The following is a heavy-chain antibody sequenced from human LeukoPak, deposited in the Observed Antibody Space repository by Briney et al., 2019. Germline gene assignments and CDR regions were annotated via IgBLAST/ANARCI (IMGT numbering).Heavy chain of an antibody. J-gene: IGHJ4*02. Sequence: GGSLRLSCAASGFTFSSYSMNWVRQAPGKGLEWVSSISSSSSYIHYADSVKGRFTISRDNAKNSLYLQMNSLRAEDTAVYYCARYYGSGSYYTDYWGQGTLVTVSS. CDR1: GFTFSSYS. CDR3: ARYYGSGSYYTDY. D-gene: IGHD3-10*01. V-gene: IGHV3-21*01. CDR2: ISSSSSYI.